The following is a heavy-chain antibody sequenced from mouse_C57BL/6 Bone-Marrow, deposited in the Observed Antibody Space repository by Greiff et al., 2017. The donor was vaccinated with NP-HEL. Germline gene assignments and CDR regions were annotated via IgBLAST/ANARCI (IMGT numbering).Heavy chain of an antibody. CDR2: IDPSDSYT. D-gene: IGHD1-1*01. Sequence: VQLQQSGAELVMPGASVKLSCKASGYTFTSYWMHWVKQRPGQGLEWIGEIDPSDSYTNYNQKFKGKSTLTVDKSSSTAYMQLSSLTSEDSAVYYCARHYGSSFYYFDYWGQGTTLTVSS. CDR3: ARHYGSSFYYFDY. J-gene: IGHJ2*01. V-gene: IGHV1-69*01. CDR1: GYTFTSYW.